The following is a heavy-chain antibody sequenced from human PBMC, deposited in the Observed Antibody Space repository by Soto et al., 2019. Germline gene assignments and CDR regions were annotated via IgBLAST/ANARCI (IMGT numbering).Heavy chain of an antibody. CDR2: FDPEDGET. D-gene: IGHD2-15*01. CDR1: GYTLTELS. V-gene: IGHV1-24*01. CDR3: ATGSEEIVVVVAAAEYFQH. Sequence: GASVKVSCKVSGYTLTELSMHWVRQAPGKGLEWMGGFDPEDGETIYAQKFQGRVTMTEDTSTDTAYMELSSLRSEDTAVYYCATGSEEIVVVVAAAEYFQHWGKGTLVTVSS. J-gene: IGHJ1*01.